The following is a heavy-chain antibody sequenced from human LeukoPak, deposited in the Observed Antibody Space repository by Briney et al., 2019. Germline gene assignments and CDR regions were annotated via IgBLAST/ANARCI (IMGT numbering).Heavy chain of an antibody. CDR2: IKQDGSEK. CDR1: GFTFSSYW. Sequence: GGSLRLSCAAPGFTFSSYWMSWVRQAPGKGLEWVANIKQDGSEKYYVDSVKGRFTISRDNAKNSLYLQMNSLRAEDTAVYYCARFGWFYDILTGYLDYWGQGTLVTVSS. J-gene: IGHJ4*02. V-gene: IGHV3-7*03. CDR3: ARFGWFYDILTGYLDY. D-gene: IGHD3-9*01.